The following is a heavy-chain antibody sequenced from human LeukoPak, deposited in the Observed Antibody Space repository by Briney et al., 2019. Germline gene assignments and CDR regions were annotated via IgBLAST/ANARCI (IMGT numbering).Heavy chain of an antibody. CDR2: ITPIFGTA. Sequence: GASVKVSCKASGGTFSRFTISLVRQAPGQGFEWMGGITPIFGTANFAQKFQGRVSITADGSTSTAFMELSSLRSEDTAVYYCAREWGLESSGYYYAYWGQGTLVTVSS. CDR1: GGTFSRFT. V-gene: IGHV1-69*13. CDR3: AREWGLESSGYYYAY. J-gene: IGHJ4*02. D-gene: IGHD3-22*01.